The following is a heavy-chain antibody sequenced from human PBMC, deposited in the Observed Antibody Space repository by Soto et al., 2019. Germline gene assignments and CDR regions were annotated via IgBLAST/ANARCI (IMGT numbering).Heavy chain of an antibody. CDR1: GFTFGDYA. Sequence: GGSLRLSCTASGFTFGDYAMSWFRQAPGKGLEWVGRIKSKTDGGTTEYAAPVKGRFTISRDDSKNTLYLQMNSLRAEDTAVYYCASVIRGCSGGSCYCWFDPWGQGTLVTVSS. CDR2: IKSKTDGGTT. J-gene: IGHJ5*02. V-gene: IGHV3-15*01. CDR3: ASVIRGCSGGSCYCWFDP. D-gene: IGHD2-15*01.